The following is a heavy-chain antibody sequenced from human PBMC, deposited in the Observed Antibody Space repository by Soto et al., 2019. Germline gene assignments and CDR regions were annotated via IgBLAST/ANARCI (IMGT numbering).Heavy chain of an antibody. V-gene: IGHV4-59*08. Sequence: SETLSLTCNVSGGSISGHYWSWVGQTPGKGLEWIGYIYYSGSTNYNPSLKSRVTISVDTSKNHFSLRLTSVTAADTAVYYCARGPYYDLIWNYYYMDVWGKGTTVTVSS. CDR1: GGSISGHY. CDR3: ARGPYYDLIWNYYYMDV. D-gene: IGHD3-3*01. J-gene: IGHJ6*03. CDR2: IYYSGST.